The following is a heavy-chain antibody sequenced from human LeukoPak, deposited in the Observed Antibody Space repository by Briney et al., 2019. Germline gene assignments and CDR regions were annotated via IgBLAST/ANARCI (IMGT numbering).Heavy chain of an antibody. D-gene: IGHD1-26*01. CDR1: GYTFTSYG. CDR3: ARCGQGTRNYYYMDV. CDR2: ISAYNGNT. Sequence: ASVKVSFKASGYTFTSYGISWVRQAPGQGLERMGWISAYNGNTNYAQKLQGRVTMTTDTSTSTAYMELRSLRSDDTAGYYCARCGQGTRNYYYMDVWGKGTTVSVSS. J-gene: IGHJ6*03. V-gene: IGHV1-18*01.